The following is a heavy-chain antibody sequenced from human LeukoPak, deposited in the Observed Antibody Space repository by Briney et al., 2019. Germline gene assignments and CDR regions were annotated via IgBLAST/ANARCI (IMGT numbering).Heavy chain of an antibody. J-gene: IGHJ4*02. CDR1: GFTFSSYE. CDR3: ATTSGSYSRGLDY. CDR2: ISSSGSTI. Sequence: GSLRLSCAASGFTFSSYEMNWVRQAPGKGLEWVSYISSSGSTIYYADSVKGRFTISRDNAKNSLYLQMNSLRAEDTAVYYCATTSGSYSRGLDYWGQGTLVTVSS. D-gene: IGHD1-26*01. V-gene: IGHV3-48*03.